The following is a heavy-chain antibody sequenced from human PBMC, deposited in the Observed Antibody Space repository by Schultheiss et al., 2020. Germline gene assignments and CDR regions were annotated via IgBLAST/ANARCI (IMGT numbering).Heavy chain of an antibody. CDR3: AREGSYCDGDCYSDGFDV. V-gene: IGHV5-51*01. Sequence: GESLKISCKGSGYSFTSYWIGWVRQMPGKGLEWMGIIYPGDSDTRYSPSFQGQVTISADKSISTAYLQWSSLKASDTAMYYCAREGSYCDGDCYSDGFDVWGQGTMVTVSS. CDR2: IYPGDSDT. CDR1: GYSFTSYW. D-gene: IGHD2-21*02. J-gene: IGHJ3*01.